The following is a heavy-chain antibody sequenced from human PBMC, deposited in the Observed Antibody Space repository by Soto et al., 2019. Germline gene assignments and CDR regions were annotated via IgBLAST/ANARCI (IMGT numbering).Heavy chain of an antibody. CDR2: ISAYNGNT. Sequence: QVQLVQSGAEVKKPGASVKVSCKASGYTFTSYGISWVRQAPGQGLEWMGWISAYNGNTNYAQKLQGRVTMTTDTPKSTAYMELRSLRSDDTAVYYCARFIGSSWYRGGVDAFDIWGQGTMVTVSS. J-gene: IGHJ3*02. CDR3: ARFIGSSWYRGGVDAFDI. V-gene: IGHV1-18*01. D-gene: IGHD6-13*01. CDR1: GYTFTSYG.